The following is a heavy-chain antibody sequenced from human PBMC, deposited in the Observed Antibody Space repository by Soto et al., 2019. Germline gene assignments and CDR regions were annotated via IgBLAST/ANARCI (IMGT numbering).Heavy chain of an antibody. V-gene: IGHV4-4*07. D-gene: IGHD6-13*01. CDR1: GGSISSYY. J-gene: IGHJ6*01. CDR3: ASEPRIAAIYYYYGMDV. Sequence: TLSLTTTVSGGSISSYYWSLIPQPAGKGLEWIGRIYTSGSTNYNPSLKSRVTMSVDTSKNQFSLKLSSVTAADTAVYYCASEPRIAAIYYYYGMDVLAQRITV. CDR2: IYTSGST.